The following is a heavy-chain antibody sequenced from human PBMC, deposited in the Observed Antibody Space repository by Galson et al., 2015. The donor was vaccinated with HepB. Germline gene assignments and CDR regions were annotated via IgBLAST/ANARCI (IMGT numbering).Heavy chain of an antibody. Sequence: SLRLSCAASGFTFSSYAMSWVRQAPGKGLEWVAVISYDGSNKYYADSVKGRFTISRDNSKNTLYLQMNSLRAEDTAVYYCAKVSNHPQWAWKRWFDPWGQGTLVTVSS. J-gene: IGHJ5*02. V-gene: IGHV3-30*18. CDR1: GFTFSSYA. CDR3: AKVSNHPQWAWKRWFDP. CDR2: ISYDGSNK. D-gene: IGHD1-26*01.